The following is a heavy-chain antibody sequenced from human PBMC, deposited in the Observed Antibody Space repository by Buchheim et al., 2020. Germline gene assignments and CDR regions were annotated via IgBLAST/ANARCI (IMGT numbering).Heavy chain of an antibody. Sequence: EVQLLESGGGLVQPGGSLRLSCAASGFPFNTYAMSWVRQAPGTGLEWVSGISGGGSTYYADSVRGRFTISRDNSKSTLLVQMNSLRAEDTAVYYCVKLGEMSRTNYYFDCWGQGTL. D-gene: IGHD1-7*01. CDR3: VKLGEMSRTNYYFDC. CDR2: ISGGGST. CDR1: GFPFNTYA. J-gene: IGHJ4*02. V-gene: IGHV3-23*01.